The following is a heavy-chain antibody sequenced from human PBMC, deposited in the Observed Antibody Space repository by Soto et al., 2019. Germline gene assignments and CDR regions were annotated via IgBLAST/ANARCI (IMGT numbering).Heavy chain of an antibody. Sequence: QVQLMQSGAEVKKPGSSVKVSCKASGGTFSTSAINWVRQAHGEGLEWVGGIMPVFATPDYAQKFQGRVTISADESTTAAYLELTSLTTDDTAVYYCARDKDRQQLGGNYYYILDVWGQGTAITVSS. CDR3: ARDKDRQQLGGNYYYILDV. J-gene: IGHJ6*02. CDR1: GGTFSTSA. CDR2: IMPVFATP. V-gene: IGHV1-69*12. D-gene: IGHD3-3*02.